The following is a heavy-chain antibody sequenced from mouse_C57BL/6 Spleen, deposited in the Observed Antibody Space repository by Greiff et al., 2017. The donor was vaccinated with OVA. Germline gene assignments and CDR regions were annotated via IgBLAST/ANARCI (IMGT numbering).Heavy chain of an antibody. CDR1: GFTFSDYY. D-gene: IGHD2-5*01. J-gene: IGHJ4*01. CDR3: ARGASKSFYAMDY. CDR2: INYDGSST. Sequence: EVMLVESEGGLVQPGSSMKLSCTASGFTFSDYYMAWVRQVPEKGLEWVANINYDGSSTYYLDSLKSRFIISRDNAKNILYLQMSSLKSEDTATYYCARGASKSFYAMDYWGQGTSVTVPS. V-gene: IGHV5-16*01.